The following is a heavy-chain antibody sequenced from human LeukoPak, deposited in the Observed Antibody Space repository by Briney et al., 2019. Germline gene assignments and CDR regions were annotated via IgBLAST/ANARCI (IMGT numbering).Heavy chain of an antibody. CDR1: GFTFNSFG. CDR2: IWYDGSNK. Sequence: TGGSLRLSCAASGFTFNSFGMNWVRQAPGKGLEWVGVIWYDGSNKYYADFVKGRFIISRDNSKSPLHLQVNSLRAEDPGVYYCARISCTGGGGRPYAYYDMDVWGQGTTVTVSS. J-gene: IGHJ6*02. D-gene: IGHD2-8*02. V-gene: IGHV3-33*01. CDR3: ARISCTGGGGRPYAYYDMDV.